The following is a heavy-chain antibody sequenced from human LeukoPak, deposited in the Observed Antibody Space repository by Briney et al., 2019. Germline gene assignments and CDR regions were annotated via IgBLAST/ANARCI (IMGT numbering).Heavy chain of an antibody. CDR3: VREARGYHYTYFDY. J-gene: IGHJ4*02. CDR1: GFTLGGHD. V-gene: IGHV3-13*01. CDR2: VSAGHHA. D-gene: IGHD5-18*01. Sequence: SCTASGFTLGGHDMHWVRQTTGDGLEWVAAVSAGHHAFYAGSVKGRFTVSREDAKNSLYLQMNSLRAGDTAVYYCVREARGYHYTYFDYWGQGSLVTVSS.